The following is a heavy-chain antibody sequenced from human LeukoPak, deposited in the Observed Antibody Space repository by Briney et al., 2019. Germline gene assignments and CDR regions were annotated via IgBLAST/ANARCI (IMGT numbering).Heavy chain of an antibody. CDR1: GGTFSSYA. D-gene: IGHD3-22*01. J-gene: IGHJ1*01. V-gene: IGHV1-69*05. CDR2: IIPIFGTA. Sequence: GASVTVSCKASGGTFSSYAISWVRQAPGQGLEWMGGIIPIFGTANYAQKFQGRVTITTDESTSTAYMELSSLRSEDTAVYYCANPSSSGYLYFQHCGQGTLVTVSS. CDR3: ANPSSSGYLYFQH.